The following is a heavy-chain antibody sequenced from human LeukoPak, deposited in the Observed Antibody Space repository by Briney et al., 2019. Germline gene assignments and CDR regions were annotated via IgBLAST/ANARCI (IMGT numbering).Heavy chain of an antibody. J-gene: IGHJ4*02. CDR3: ATQGVAARPVR. CDR1: GFTFSSHS. Sequence: GGSLRLSCAASGFTFSSHSMNWVRQAPGKGLEWVSSISSSSSYIYYADSVKGRFTISRDNAKNSLYLQMNSLRAEDTAVYYCATQGVAARPVRWGQGTLVTVSS. CDR2: ISSSSSYI. D-gene: IGHD6-6*01. V-gene: IGHV3-21*01.